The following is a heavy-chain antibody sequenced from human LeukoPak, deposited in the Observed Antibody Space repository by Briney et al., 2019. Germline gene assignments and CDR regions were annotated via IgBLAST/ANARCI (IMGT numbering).Heavy chain of an antibody. V-gene: IGHV3-20*04. D-gene: IGHD6-19*01. CDR3: ARDGDTSGWVDFDY. CDR2: INWNGGST. Sequence: PGGSLRLSCAASGFTFDDYGMSWVRQAPGKGLEWVSGINWNGGSTGYADSVKGRFTISRDNAKNSVYLQMNSLRAEDTGTYYCARDGDTSGWVDFDYWGQGTLVTVSS. CDR1: GFTFDDYG. J-gene: IGHJ4*02.